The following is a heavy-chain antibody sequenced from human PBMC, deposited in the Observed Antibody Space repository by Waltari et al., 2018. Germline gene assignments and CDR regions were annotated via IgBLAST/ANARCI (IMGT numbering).Heavy chain of an antibody. Sequence: QVQLQESGPGLVKPSGTLSLTCAVSGGSISSSNWWSWVGQPPGKGLEWIGEIEHSWGTTYNPSPMSRVTTSLDKSKNQFSLKRRSVTAADTAVYYCARAAPGIAVAHLDYWGQGTLVTVSS. CDR2: IEHSWGT. J-gene: IGHJ4*02. D-gene: IGHD6-19*01. CDR3: ARAAPGIAVAHLDY. CDR1: GGSISSSNW. V-gene: IGHV4-4*02.